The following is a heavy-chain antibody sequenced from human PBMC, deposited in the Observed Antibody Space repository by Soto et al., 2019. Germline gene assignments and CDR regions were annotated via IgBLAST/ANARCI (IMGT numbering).Heavy chain of an antibody. Sequence: GSLRVACAAAGFTFYDLAMSLVRQVPGKGLEWIALVNWGGDTTFYSESVKCRFIISRDNSKNSVYLKMNSLRSEDSAVYYCAKGATVTTHYQYYGMEVWGQGTTVTVSS. J-gene: IGHJ6*02. V-gene: IGHV3-43D*04. CDR1: GFTFYDLA. CDR3: AKGATVTTHYQYYGMEV. D-gene: IGHD4-17*01. CDR2: VNWGGDTT.